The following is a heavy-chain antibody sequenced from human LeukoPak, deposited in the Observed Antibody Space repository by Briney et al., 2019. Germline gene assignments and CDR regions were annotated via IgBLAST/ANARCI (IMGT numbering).Heavy chain of an antibody. V-gene: IGHV3-7*05. D-gene: IGHD1-26*01. Sequence: GGSLRLSCAASGITFSGSWMTWVRQAPGKGLEWVAHINEDGSDKYYVDSVTGRFSISRDNTKNSLYMQMSSLRAEDTAVYYCATWSNAWEFDYWGQGTLVSVSS. CDR3: ATWSNAWEFDY. CDR2: INEDGSDK. J-gene: IGHJ4*02. CDR1: GITFSGSW.